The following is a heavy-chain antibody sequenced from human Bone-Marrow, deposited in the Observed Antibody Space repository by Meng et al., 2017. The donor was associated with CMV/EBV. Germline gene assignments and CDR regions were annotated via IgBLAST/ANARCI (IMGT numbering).Heavy chain of an antibody. D-gene: IGHD3-10*01. J-gene: IGHJ4*02. CDR1: GYSISSGYY. CDR3: ARVGTGYYGSGSYLYYFDY. V-gene: IGHV4-38-2*02. Sequence: SETLSLTCSVSGYSISSGYYWGWIRQPPGEGLECIGNIYHTGSTYYHPSLKSRLTISVDTSKNQFSLNLSSVTAADTAVYYCARVGTGYYGSGSYLYYFDYWGQGTLVTVSS. CDR2: IYHTGST.